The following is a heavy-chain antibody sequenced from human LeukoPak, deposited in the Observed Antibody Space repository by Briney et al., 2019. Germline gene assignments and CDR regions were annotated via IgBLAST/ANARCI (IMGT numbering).Heavy chain of an antibody. D-gene: IGHD3-9*01. Sequence: PGGSLRLSCAASGFTFSSYGMHWVRQAPGKGLEWVAVISYDGSNKYYADSVKGRFTISRDNSKNTLYLQVDSLRAEDTAVYYCAKMAYDILTGYFSRASMDVWGQGTTVTVSS. V-gene: IGHV3-30*18. J-gene: IGHJ6*02. CDR3: AKMAYDILTGYFSRASMDV. CDR1: GFTFSSYG. CDR2: ISYDGSNK.